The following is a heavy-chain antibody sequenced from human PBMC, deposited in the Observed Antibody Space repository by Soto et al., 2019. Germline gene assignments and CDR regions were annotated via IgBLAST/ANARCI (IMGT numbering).Heavy chain of an antibody. Sequence: GESLKISCKGSGYSFTSYWVGWVRQMPGKGLEWMGIIYPGDSDTRYSPSFQGQVTISADKSISTAYLQWSSLKASDTAMYYCARVDTAMGHYYYYMDVWGKGTTVTVSS. CDR2: IYPGDSDT. V-gene: IGHV5-51*01. CDR3: ARVDTAMGHYYYYMDV. D-gene: IGHD5-18*01. CDR1: GYSFTSYW. J-gene: IGHJ6*03.